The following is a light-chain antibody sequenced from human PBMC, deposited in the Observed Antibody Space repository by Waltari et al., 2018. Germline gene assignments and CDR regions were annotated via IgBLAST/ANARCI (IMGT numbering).Light chain of an antibody. CDR1: QRIGRY. Sequence: IWFKQSPGPLSLSPGERGNPPCRASQRIGRYLAWYQQKPDQAPRLLTYGASSRATGIPARFSGSGSGTDFSLTISRLEPEDFAVYYCQKRERLPVTFGHGTKVEIK. CDR2: GAS. V-gene: IGKV3-20*01. J-gene: IGKJ1*01. CDR3: QKRERLPVT.